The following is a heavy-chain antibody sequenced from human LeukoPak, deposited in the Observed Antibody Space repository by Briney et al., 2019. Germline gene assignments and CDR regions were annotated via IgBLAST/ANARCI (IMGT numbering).Heavy chain of an antibody. Sequence: GESLKISCKGSGYSFTSYWIGWVRQMPGKGLEWMGIIYPGDSDTRYSPSFQGQVTISAAKSISTAYLQWSSLKASDTAMYYCARLGNGNDAGGASVDYWGQGTLVTVSS. CDR1: GYSFTSYW. CDR3: ARLGNGNDAGGASVDY. V-gene: IGHV5-51*01. D-gene: IGHD1-1*01. J-gene: IGHJ4*02. CDR2: IYPGDSDT.